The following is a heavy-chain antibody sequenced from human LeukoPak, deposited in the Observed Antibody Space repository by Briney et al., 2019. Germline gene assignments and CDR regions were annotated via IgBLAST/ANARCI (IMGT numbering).Heavy chain of an antibody. CDR2: ISGSGGST. CDR1: GFTFSSYA. V-gene: IGHV3-23*01. D-gene: IGHD5-24*01. J-gene: IGHJ4*02. CDR3: AKVGPRDGYREYHFDY. Sequence: GGSLRLSCAASGFTFSSYAMTWVRQAPGKGLEWVSAISGSGGSTYYADSVKGRFTISRDNSKNTLYLQMNSLRAEDTAVYYCAKVGPRDGYREYHFDYWGQGTLVTVSS.